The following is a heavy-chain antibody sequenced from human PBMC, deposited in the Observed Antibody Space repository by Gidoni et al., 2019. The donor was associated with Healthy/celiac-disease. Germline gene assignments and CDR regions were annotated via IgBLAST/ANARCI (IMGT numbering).Heavy chain of an antibody. Sequence: QVQLQQWGAGLLKPSETLSLTCAVYGGSFSGYSWSWIRQPPGKGLEWIGEINHSGSTNYNPSLKSRVTISVDTSKNQFSLKLSSVTAADTAVYYCARGKTLGQQLDIYYYYYMDVWGKGTTVTVSS. J-gene: IGHJ6*03. CDR3: ARGKTLGQQLDIYYYYYMDV. CDR2: INHSGST. V-gene: IGHV4-34*01. CDR1: GGSFSGYS. D-gene: IGHD6-13*01.